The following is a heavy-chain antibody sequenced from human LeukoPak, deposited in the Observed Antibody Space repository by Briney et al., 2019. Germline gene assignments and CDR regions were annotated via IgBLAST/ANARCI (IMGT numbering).Heavy chain of an antibody. CDR2: IFPGDSDT. J-gene: IGHJ1*01. V-gene: IGHV5-51*01. CDR3: ARQGCDSTSCYTTDL. Sequence: GESLKISCKASGYSFTSNWIAWVRQRPGKGLEMMGIIFPGDSDTRYRPSFQGQVTISVDMSIGAAYLQWSSLKASDTATYYCARQGCDSTSCYTTDLWGPGTRVTVSS. CDR1: GYSFTSNW. D-gene: IGHD2-2*02.